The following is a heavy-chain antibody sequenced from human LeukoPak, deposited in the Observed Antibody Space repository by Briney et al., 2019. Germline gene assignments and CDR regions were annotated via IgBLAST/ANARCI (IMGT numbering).Heavy chain of an antibody. CDR2: IYTSGST. CDR3: AREPRGYSGYAYYFDY. V-gene: IGHV4-4*07. J-gene: IGHJ4*02. D-gene: IGHD5-12*01. CDR1: GNSFGDYY. Sequence: SETLSLTCTVSGNSFGDYYWSWIRQPAGKGLEWIGRIYTSGSTTYNPSLKSRVTISVDTSKNQFSLKLSSVTAADTAVYYCAREPRGYSGYAYYFDYWGQGTLVTVSS.